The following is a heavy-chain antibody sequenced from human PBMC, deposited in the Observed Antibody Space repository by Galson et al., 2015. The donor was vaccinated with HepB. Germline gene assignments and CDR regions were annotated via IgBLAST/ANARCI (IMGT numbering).Heavy chain of an antibody. J-gene: IGHJ1*01. V-gene: IGHV3-33*01. CDR2: IWYDGSNK. Sequence: SLRLSCAASGFTFSSYGMHWVRQAPGKGLEWVAVIWYDGSNKYYADSVKGRFTISRDNSKNTLYLQMNSLRAEDTAVYYCASSSSWYWLAPVRYFQHWGQGTLVTVSS. D-gene: IGHD6-13*01. CDR3: ASSSSWYWLAPVRYFQH. CDR1: GFTFSSYG.